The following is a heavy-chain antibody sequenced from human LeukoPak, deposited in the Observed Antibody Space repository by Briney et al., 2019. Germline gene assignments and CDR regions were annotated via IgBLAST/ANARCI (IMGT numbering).Heavy chain of an antibody. D-gene: IGHD3-22*01. Sequence: GGSLRLSCAASGFTFSDYYMSWIRQAPGKGLEWVSYISSSGSTIYYADSVKGRFTISRDNAKNSLYLQMNSLRAEDTAVYYCARDLRYGYYYPPAFDIWGQGTMVTVSS. CDR3: ARDLRYGYYYPPAFDI. CDR1: GFTFSDYY. J-gene: IGHJ3*02. CDR2: ISSSGSTI. V-gene: IGHV3-11*04.